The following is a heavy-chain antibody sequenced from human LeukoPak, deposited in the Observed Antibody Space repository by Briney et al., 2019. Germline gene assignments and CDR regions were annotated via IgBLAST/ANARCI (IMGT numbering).Heavy chain of an antibody. CDR3: AKGDVEMTFYYFDY. Sequence: GGSLRLSCAASGFTFDDYAMHWVRQAPGKGLEWVSGISWNSGSIGYADSVKGRFTISRDNAKNSLYLQMNSLRAEDTALYYCAKGDVEMTFYYFDYWGQGTLVTVSS. J-gene: IGHJ4*02. CDR2: ISWNSGSI. V-gene: IGHV3-9*01. CDR1: GFTFDDYA. D-gene: IGHD5-24*01.